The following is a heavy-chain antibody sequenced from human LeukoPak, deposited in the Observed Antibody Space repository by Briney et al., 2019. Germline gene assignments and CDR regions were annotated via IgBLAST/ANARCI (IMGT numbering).Heavy chain of an antibody. CDR3: AKEDGYYYDSSGYWGAFDI. CDR1: GFTFSSYG. V-gene: IGHV3-30*18. CDR2: ISYDGSNK. D-gene: IGHD3-22*01. J-gene: IGHJ3*02. Sequence: PGGSLRLSCAASGFTFSSYGMHWVRQAPGKGLEWVAVISYDGSNKYYADSVKGRFTISRDNSKNTLYLQMNSLRAEDTAVYYCAKEDGYYYDSSGYWGAFDIWGQGTMVTVSS.